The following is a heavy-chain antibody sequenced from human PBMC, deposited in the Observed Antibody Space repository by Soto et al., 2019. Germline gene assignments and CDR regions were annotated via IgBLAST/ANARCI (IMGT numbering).Heavy chain of an antibody. CDR2: ISSSSSYI. J-gene: IGHJ5*02. D-gene: IGHD3-10*01. CDR1: GFTFSSYS. CDR3: ARDRDYYGSGITNWFDP. Sequence: VQLVESGGGLVKPGGSLRLSCAASGFTFSSYSMNWVRQAPGKGLEWVSSISSSSSYIYYADSVKGRFTISRDNAKNSLYLQMNSLRAEDTAVYYCARDRDYYGSGITNWFDPWGQGTLVTVSS. V-gene: IGHV3-21*01.